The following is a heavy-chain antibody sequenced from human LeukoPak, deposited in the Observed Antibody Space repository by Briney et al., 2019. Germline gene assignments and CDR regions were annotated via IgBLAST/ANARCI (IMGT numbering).Heavy chain of an antibody. CDR3: AKQLGYCSDGSCYFPY. Sequence: PGGSLRLSCAASVFTFSSSSMIWVRQAPGKGLEWVSAISNNGGYTYYADSVQGRFTISRDNSKSTLCLQMNSLRAEDTAVYYCAKQLGYCSDGSCYFPYWGQGTLVTVSS. V-gene: IGHV3-23*01. D-gene: IGHD2-15*01. J-gene: IGHJ4*02. CDR2: ISNNGGYT. CDR1: VFTFSSSS.